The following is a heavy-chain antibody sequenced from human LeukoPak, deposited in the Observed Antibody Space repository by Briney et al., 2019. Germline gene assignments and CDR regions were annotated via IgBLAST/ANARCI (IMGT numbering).Heavy chain of an antibody. J-gene: IGHJ6*03. V-gene: IGHV4-4*07. CDR3: AREISGNNYNPLGYMDV. Sequence: SETLSLTCTVSGGSISLYYWNWIRQPAGRGLEWIGRIFTSGITNYNPSLKSRVTMSVEKSKSQFSLALSSVTAADTAVYYCAREISGNNYNPLGYMDVWGKGTEVTVSS. CDR2: IFTSGIT. D-gene: IGHD3-10*01. CDR1: GGSISLYY.